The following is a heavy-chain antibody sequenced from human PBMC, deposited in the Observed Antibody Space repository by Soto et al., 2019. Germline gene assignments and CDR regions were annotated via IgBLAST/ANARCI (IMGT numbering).Heavy chain of an antibody. Sequence: ASVKVSCKASGYTFTSYYMHWVRQAPGQGLEWMGIINPSDGSTSYAQKFQGRVTMTTDTSTSTAYMELRSLRSDDTAVYYCARVPEGRTQFDYWGQGTLVTVSS. J-gene: IGHJ4*02. CDR3: ARVPEGRTQFDY. V-gene: IGHV1-46*01. CDR1: GYTFTSYY. CDR2: INPSDGST.